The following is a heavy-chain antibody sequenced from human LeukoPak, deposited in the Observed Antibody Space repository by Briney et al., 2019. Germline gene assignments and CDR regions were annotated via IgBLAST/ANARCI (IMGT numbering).Heavy chain of an antibody. CDR3: ARDQRPYDSSGYLGY. CDR2: IYTSGST. Sequence: SETLSLTCTVSGDSISSYYWSWIRQPAGKGLEWIGRIYTSGSTNYNPSLKSRVTMSVDTSKNQFSLKLSSVTAADTAVYYCARDQRPYDSSGYLGYWGQGTLVTVSS. D-gene: IGHD3-22*01. V-gene: IGHV4-4*07. J-gene: IGHJ4*02. CDR1: GDSISSYY.